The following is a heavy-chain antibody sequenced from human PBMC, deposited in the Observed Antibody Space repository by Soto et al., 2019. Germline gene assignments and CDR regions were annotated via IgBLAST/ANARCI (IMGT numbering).Heavy chain of an antibody. CDR2: ISYDGSNK. CDR3: ARENYSGSYFGYNWFDP. Sequence: GGSLRLSCAASGFTFSSYAMHWVRQAPGKGLEWVAVISYDGSNKYYADSVKVRFTISRDNSKNTLYLQMNSLRAEDTAVYYCARENYSGSYFGYNWFDPWGQGTLVTVSS. D-gene: IGHD1-26*01. V-gene: IGHV3-30-3*01. J-gene: IGHJ5*02. CDR1: GFTFSSYA.